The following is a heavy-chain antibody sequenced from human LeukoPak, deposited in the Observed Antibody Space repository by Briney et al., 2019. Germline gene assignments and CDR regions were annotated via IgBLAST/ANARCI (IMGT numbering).Heavy chain of an antibody. J-gene: IGHJ1*01. CDR3: TRNSGRYGLS. Sequence: GGSLRLSCAASGFTFSSYWMHWVRQAPGKGLVWVSRINSDGSRTSYADSVKGRFTISRDNSNNTLFLHLNSLRGEDTAVYYCTRNSGRYGLSWGQGTLVTVSS. CDR2: INSDGSRT. V-gene: IGHV3-74*01. D-gene: IGHD6-19*01. CDR1: GFTFSSYW.